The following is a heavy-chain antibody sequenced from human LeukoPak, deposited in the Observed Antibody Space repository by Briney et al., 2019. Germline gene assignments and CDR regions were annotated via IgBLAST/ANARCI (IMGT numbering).Heavy chain of an antibody. V-gene: IGHV1-2*02. CDR2: INPNSGGT. D-gene: IGHD2-2*01. Sequence: GASVKVSCKASGYTFTGYYMHWVRQAPGQGLEWMGWINPNSGGTNYAQKFQGRVTMTRDTSISTAYMELSRLRSDDTAVYYCARDLTGYCSSTSCHHYGMDVWGQGTTVTVSS. CDR3: ARDLTGYCSSTSCHHYGMDV. CDR1: GYTFTGYY. J-gene: IGHJ6*02.